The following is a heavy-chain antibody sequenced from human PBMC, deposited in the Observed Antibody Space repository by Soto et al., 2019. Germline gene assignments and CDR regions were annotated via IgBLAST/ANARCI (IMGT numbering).Heavy chain of an antibody. CDR1: GYSFTSYW. D-gene: IGHD1-1*01. CDR2: IYPGDSDT. J-gene: IGHJ4*02. V-gene: IGHV5-51*01. Sequence: PGESLKISCKGSGYSFTSYWIGWVRQMPGKGLEWMGIIYPGDSDTRYSPSFQGQVTISADKSISTAYLQWSSLKASDTAMYYCALTSPGATGPYYFDYWGQGTLVTVSS. CDR3: ALTSPGATGPYYFDY.